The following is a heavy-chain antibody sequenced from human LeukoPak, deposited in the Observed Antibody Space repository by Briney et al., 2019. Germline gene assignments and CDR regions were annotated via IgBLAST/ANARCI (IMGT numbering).Heavy chain of an antibody. CDR2: ISSSSSYV. CDR3: ARGTSGYSYGLDFDY. CDR1: GFTFSSYS. D-gene: IGHD5-18*01. V-gene: IGHV3-21*01. Sequence: GGSLRLSCAASGFTFSSYSMNWVRQAPGKGLEWVSSISSSSSYVYYADSVKGRFTISRDNAKNSLYLQMNSLRAEDTAVYYCARGTSGYSYGLDFDYWGQGTLVTVSS. J-gene: IGHJ4*02.